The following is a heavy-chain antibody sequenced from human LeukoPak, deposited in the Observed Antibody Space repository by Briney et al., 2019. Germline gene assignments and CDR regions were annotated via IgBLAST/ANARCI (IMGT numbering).Heavy chain of an antibody. Sequence: GGSLRLSCAASGFTVSSNYMGWVRQAPGKGLEWVSVIYTDGRTYSADSMKGRFTLSRDNSKNTLYLQMSSLRAEDTAVYYCARWRAASWSFDSWGQGTLVTVSS. CDR2: IYTDGRT. V-gene: IGHV3-66*01. CDR1: GFTVSSNY. J-gene: IGHJ4*02. D-gene: IGHD6-13*01. CDR3: ARWRAASWSFDS.